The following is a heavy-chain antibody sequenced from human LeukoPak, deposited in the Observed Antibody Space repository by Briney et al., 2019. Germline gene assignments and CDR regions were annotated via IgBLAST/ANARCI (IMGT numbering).Heavy chain of an antibody. CDR2: ISYDGRKT. J-gene: IGHJ4*02. CDR1: GFTFINYG. Sequence: GGSLRLSCAASGFTFINYGMYWVRQAPGKGLEWVAVISYDGRKTYYADSVKGRFTISRDNSKNTLYLQMNSLRAEDTAVYYCAKDSGRFDYWGQGTLVTVSS. CDR3: AKDSGRFDY. V-gene: IGHV3-30*18. D-gene: IGHD1-26*01.